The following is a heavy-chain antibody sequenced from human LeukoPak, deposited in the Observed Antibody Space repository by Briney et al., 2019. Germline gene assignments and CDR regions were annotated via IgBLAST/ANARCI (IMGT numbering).Heavy chain of an antibody. CDR2: IYYSGST. J-gene: IGHJ4*02. CDR1: GGSISSGDYY. Sequence: SQTLSLTCTVSGGSISSGDYYWSWIRQPPGKGLEWIGYIYYSGSTYYNPSLKSRVTISVDTSKNQFSLKLSSVTAADTAVYYCARVPYSGYELHLDCWGQGTLVTVSS. D-gene: IGHD5-12*01. CDR3: ARVPYSGYELHLDC. V-gene: IGHV4-30-4*01.